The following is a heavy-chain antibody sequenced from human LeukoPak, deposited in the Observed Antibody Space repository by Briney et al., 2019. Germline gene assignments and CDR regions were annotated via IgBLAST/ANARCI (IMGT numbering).Heavy chain of an antibody. D-gene: IGHD6-6*01. Sequence: ASVKVSCKASGYTFTSYGISWVRQAPGQGLEWMGWIGAYNGNTNYAQKLQGRATMTTDTSTGTAYMELRSLRSDDTAVYYCVVRRYSSSSGIHAFDIWGQGTMVTVSS. CDR2: IGAYNGNT. CDR1: GYTFTSYG. V-gene: IGHV1-18*01. J-gene: IGHJ3*02. CDR3: VVRRYSSSSGIHAFDI.